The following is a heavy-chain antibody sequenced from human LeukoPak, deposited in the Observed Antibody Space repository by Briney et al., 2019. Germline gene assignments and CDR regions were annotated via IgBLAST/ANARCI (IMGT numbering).Heavy chain of an antibody. D-gene: IGHD6-13*01. V-gene: IGHV1-8*01. CDR1: GYTFTSYD. CDR2: MNPNSGNT. J-gene: IGHJ6*02. Sequence: APVKVSCKASGYTFTSYDINWVRQATGQGLEWMGWMNPNSGNTGYAQKFQGRVTMTRNTSISTAYMELSSLRSEDTAVYYCARVSRAAGSVGLWLVSYGMDVWGQGTTVTVSS. CDR3: ARVSRAAGSVGLWLVSYGMDV.